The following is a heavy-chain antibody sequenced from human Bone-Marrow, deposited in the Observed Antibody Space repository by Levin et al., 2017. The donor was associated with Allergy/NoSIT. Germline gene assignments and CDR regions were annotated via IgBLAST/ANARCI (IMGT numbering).Heavy chain of an antibody. CDR2: ISPRGLT. J-gene: IGHJ4*02. V-gene: IGHV4-34*01. Sequence: SETLSLTCVVYGGSLTNNYWTWIRQPPGKGLEWIGEISPRGLTHYNPSLAGRVTLSIDTSKDQFSLNLSPVTAADTAVYYCARIPYYFRDPLDYWGQGALVTVSS. CDR1: GGSLTNNY. D-gene: IGHD3/OR15-3a*01. CDR3: ARIPYYFRDPLDY.